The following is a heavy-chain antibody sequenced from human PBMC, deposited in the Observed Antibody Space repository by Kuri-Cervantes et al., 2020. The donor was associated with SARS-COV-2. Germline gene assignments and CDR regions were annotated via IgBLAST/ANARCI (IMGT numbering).Heavy chain of an antibody. V-gene: IGHV4-34*01. CDR1: GGSFSDYA. CDR2: INHGGST. J-gene: IGHJ4*02. Sequence: SETLSLTCAVYGGSFSDYAWTWIRQTPEKGLEWIGQINHGGSTSYNPSLKSRVTISVDTSKRRFSLKLTSVTVADTAVYYCARGSPGYWGQGTLVTVSS. CDR3: ARGSPGY.